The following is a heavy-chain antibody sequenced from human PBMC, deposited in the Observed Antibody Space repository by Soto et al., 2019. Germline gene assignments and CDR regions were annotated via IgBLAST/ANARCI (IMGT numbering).Heavy chain of an antibody. CDR2: ISSSSSYI. V-gene: IGHV3-21*01. CDR3: ARDIYSGYDSPPQKY. J-gene: IGHJ4*02. Sequence: GGSLRLSCAASGFTFSSYSMNWVRQAPGKGLEWVSSISSSSSYIYYADSVKGRFTISRDNAKNSLYLQMNSLRAEDTAVYYCARDIYSGYDSPPQKYWGQGTLVTVSS. CDR1: GFTFSSYS. D-gene: IGHD5-12*01.